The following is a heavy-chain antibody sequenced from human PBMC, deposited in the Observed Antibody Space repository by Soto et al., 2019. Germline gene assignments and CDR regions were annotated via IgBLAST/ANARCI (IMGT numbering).Heavy chain of an antibody. J-gene: IGHJ6*02. CDR2: IIPILGIA. CDR3: ASSVQLERRKAYYYYNGMDV. D-gene: IGHD1-1*01. CDR1: GDTFSSYT. V-gene: IGHV1-69*02. Sequence: SVKVSCKASGDTFSSYTISWVRQAPGQGLEWMGRIIPILGIANYAQKFQGRVTITADKSTSTAYMELSSLRSEDTAVYYCASSVQLERRKAYYYYNGMDVWGQGTTVTVSS.